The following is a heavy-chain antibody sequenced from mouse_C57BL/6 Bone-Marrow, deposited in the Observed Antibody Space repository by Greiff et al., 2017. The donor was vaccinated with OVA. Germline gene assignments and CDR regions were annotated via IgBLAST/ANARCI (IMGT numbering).Heavy chain of an antibody. CDR3: ASLYSNPFDY. J-gene: IGHJ2*01. Sequence: EVQLQQSGPELVKPGASVKISCKASGYSFTGYYMNWVKQSPEKSLEWIGEINPSTGGTTYNQKFKAKATLTVDKSSSTAYMQLQSLTSEDSAVYYCASLYSNPFDYWGQGTTLTVSS. D-gene: IGHD2-5*01. CDR1: GYSFTGYY. V-gene: IGHV1-42*01. CDR2: INPSTGGT.